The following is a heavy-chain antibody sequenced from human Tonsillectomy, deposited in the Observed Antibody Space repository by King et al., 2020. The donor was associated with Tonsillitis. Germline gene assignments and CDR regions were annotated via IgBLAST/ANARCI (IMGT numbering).Heavy chain of an antibody. Sequence: VHLVESGGGLVQPGGSLRLSCAASGFTFNIFSINWVRQTSGKGLECVSGISGSTDITYYAASVRGRFTISRDNSKFIRYLQMNSLRAEDTAVYYCAKARAGYTYAFDSWGQGTLVTVSS. J-gene: IGHJ4*02. D-gene: IGHD3-16*01. CDR3: AKARAGYTYAFDS. CDR2: ISGSTDIT. V-gene: IGHV3-23*04. CDR1: GFTFNIFS.